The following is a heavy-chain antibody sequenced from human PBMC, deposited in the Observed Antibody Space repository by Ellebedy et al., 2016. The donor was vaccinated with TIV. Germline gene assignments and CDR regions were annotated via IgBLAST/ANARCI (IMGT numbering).Heavy chain of an antibody. D-gene: IGHD3-16*01. Sequence: GGSLRLXXAASGFTFDDYGTHWIRLVPGKGLEWASGIYGNGGRIGYADSVEGRFTVSRDNAKNSLYLQMDRLRPEDTALYYCIRERNPGGLDYWGQGALVTVSS. V-gene: IGHV3-9*01. CDR2: IYGNGGRI. CDR3: IRERNPGGLDY. J-gene: IGHJ4*02. CDR1: GFTFDDYG.